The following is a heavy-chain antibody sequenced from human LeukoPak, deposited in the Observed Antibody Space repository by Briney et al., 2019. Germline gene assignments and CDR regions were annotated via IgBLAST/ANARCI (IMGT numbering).Heavy chain of an antibody. J-gene: IGHJ4*02. V-gene: IGHV1-18*04. Sequence: ASVKVSCKASGYTFTSYGISWVRQAPGQGLEWMGWISAYNGNTNYAQKLQGRVTMTTDTSTSTAYMELRSLRSDDTAVYYCARGWYYYGSGSYHDYWGQGTLVTVSS. CDR1: GYTFTSYG. CDR3: ARGWYYYGSGSYHDY. D-gene: IGHD3-10*01. CDR2: ISAYNGNT.